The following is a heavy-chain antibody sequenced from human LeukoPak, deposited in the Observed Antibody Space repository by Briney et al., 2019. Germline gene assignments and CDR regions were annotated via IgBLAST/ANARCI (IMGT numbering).Heavy chain of an antibody. CDR3: ARESDASDYYFDF. V-gene: IGHV1-2*06. D-gene: IGHD2-2*01. J-gene: IGHJ4*02. CDR1: GYTFTGYY. Sequence: ASVKVSCKASGYTFTGYYMHWVRQAPGQGLEWMGQINPNSGGTTYAQKFQDRVTMTRDTSISTAYMELNRLRSDDTAVYYCARESDASDYYFDFWGQGTLVTVSS. CDR2: INPNSGGT.